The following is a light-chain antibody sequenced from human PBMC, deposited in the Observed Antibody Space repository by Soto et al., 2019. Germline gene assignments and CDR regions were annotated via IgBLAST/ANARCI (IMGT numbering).Light chain of an antibody. J-gene: IGKJ4*01. V-gene: IGKV3-20*01. CDR3: QEGGTS. Sequence: VVLTQSPGTLSLSPGDRATLSCRASQTINNRHLAWYQQKAGQAPRLLIYDASYRATGIPDRFSGGGSGTDFTLTITRLEPEDSAVYYCQEGGTSFGGGTKVDI. CDR1: QTINNRH. CDR2: DAS.